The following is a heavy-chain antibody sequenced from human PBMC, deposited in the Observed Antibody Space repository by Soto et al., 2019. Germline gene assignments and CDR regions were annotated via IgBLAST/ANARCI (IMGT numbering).Heavy chain of an antibody. CDR1: GFSLSTSGVG. Sequence: QITLKESGPPLVKPTQTLTLTCTFSGFSLSTSGVGVGWIRQPPGKALEWLALIYWDDDKRYSPSLKSRLTITKDTSKNLVVLTMTNMDPVDTATYYCAHSIDGYCSGGSCYKGPWYFDLWGRGTLVTVSS. D-gene: IGHD2-15*01. CDR2: IYWDDDK. J-gene: IGHJ2*01. V-gene: IGHV2-5*02. CDR3: AHSIDGYCSGGSCYKGPWYFDL.